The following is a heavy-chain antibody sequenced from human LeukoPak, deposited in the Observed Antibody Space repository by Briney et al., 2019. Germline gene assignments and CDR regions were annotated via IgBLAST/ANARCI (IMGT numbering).Heavy chain of an antibody. CDR3: ARASSRAFDI. CDR1: GFTVSSNY. Sequence: GGSLRLSCAASGFTVSSNYMSWVRQAPGKGLEWVSGIYSGGDTGYADSVKGRLTISRDKSKNTLYFQMNSLRAEDTAVYYCARASSRAFDIWGQGTMVTVSS. V-gene: IGHV3-53*01. J-gene: IGHJ3*02. CDR2: IYSGGDT.